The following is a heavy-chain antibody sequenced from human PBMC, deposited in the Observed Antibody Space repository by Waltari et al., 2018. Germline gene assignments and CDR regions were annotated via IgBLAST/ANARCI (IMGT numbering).Heavy chain of an antibody. V-gene: IGHV3-23*02. J-gene: IGHJ4*02. D-gene: IGHD2-8*02. CDR3: AKDPLVIYAMKDDI. CDR2: RGAVGATK. Sequence: QLLETGGGLVRPGGSLRLSCAGSGCTFRAYAMNWVRQATGRGQQWISVRGAVGATKQYSDSGKGRVFISRDNSNNTLYLQMNNLRLDDTAVYYCAKDPLVIYAMKDDIWGLGTLVTVSS. CDR1: GCTFRAYA.